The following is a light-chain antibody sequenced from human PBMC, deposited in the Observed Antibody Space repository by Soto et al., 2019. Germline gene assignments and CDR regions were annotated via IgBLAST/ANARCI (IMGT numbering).Light chain of an antibody. Sequence: EIVLTQSPATLSLSPGERATLSCRASQSVSRYLAWYQQKPGQAPRLLIYDASNRATGIPARFSGSGSGTDFTLTLSSLEPEDFAVYYCQQSSNWPLTFGGGTKVEIK. V-gene: IGKV3-11*01. CDR1: QSVSRY. CDR3: QQSSNWPLT. J-gene: IGKJ4*01. CDR2: DAS.